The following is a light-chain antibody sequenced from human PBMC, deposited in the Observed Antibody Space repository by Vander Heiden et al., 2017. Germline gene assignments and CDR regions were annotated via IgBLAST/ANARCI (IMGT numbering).Light chain of an antibody. CDR2: DAS. Sequence: EIVLTQSPATLSLSSGARATLSCRASQSVSSYLAWYQQKPGQAPRLLIYDASNRATAIPARFSGTASGTDFTLTISSLDPEDFAVYYCQRRSNWPRTFGQGTKVEIK. CDR1: QSVSSY. CDR3: QRRSNWPRT. V-gene: IGKV3-11*01. J-gene: IGKJ1*01.